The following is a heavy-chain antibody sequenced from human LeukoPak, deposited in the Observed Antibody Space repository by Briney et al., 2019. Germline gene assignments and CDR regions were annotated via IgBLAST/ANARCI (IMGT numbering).Heavy chain of an antibody. D-gene: IGHD2-21*02. CDR2: ISGSGGST. CDR1: GFTFDDYA. J-gene: IGHJ4*02. Sequence: GGSLRLSCAASGFTFDDYAMHWVRQAPGKGLEWVSSISGSGGSTYYADSVKGRFTISRDNSKNTLYLQMNSLRAEDTAIYYCAKLVVVTATPFDFWGQGTPVTVSS. V-gene: IGHV3-23*01. CDR3: AKLVVVTATPFDF.